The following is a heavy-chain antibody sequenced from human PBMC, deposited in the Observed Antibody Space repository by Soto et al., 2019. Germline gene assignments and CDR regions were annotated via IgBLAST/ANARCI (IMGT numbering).Heavy chain of an antibody. CDR2: FYYSGST. D-gene: IGHD1-1*01. Sequence: SETLSLTCTVSGDSISTNSYSWGWIRQPPGQGLEWIGLFYYSGSTHYNPSLKSRLTVSVDTSKNQFSLKLSSVTAADTAVYYCARLATRYYFDYWGQGTLVTVSS. V-gene: IGHV4-39*01. J-gene: IGHJ4*02. CDR1: GDSISTNSYS. CDR3: ARLATRYYFDY.